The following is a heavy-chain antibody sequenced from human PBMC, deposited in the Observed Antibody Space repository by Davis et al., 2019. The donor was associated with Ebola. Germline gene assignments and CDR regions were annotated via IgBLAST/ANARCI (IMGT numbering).Heavy chain of an antibody. J-gene: IGHJ6*02. V-gene: IGHV3-43*02. CDR2: ISGDGGST. CDR3: AKDEVDLRYFDWLLKADGMDV. Sequence: GESLKISCAASGFTFDDYAMHWVRQAPGKGLEWVSLISGDGGSTYYADSVKGRFTISRDNSKNSLYLQMNSLRTEDTALYYCAKDEVDLRYFDWLLKADGMDVWGQGTTVTVSS. D-gene: IGHD3-9*01. CDR1: GFTFDDYA.